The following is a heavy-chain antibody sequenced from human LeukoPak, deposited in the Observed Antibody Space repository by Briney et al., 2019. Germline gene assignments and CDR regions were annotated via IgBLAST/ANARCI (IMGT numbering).Heavy chain of an antibody. CDR2: VHPSGTSA. V-gene: IGHV1-46*01. D-gene: IGHD5-18*01. J-gene: IGHJ4*02. CDR3: ARMDMDPAMVTNYLDH. Sequence: ASVKISCKASGYTFTSNYMHWVRQAPAQGLEWMGVVHPSGTSANYAQKFQGRVTMTKDTSASTVYIELSSLRSEDTAVYYCARMDMDPAMVTNYLDHWGQGTLVTVSS. CDR1: GYTFTSNY.